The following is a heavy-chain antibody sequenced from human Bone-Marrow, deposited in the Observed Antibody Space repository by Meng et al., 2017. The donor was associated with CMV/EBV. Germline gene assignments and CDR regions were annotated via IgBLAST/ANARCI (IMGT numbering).Heavy chain of an antibody. J-gene: IGHJ4*02. V-gene: IGHV4-4*02. CDR2: IYHSGST. CDR3: ARVAAYSSSWYAY. Sequence: SETLSLTCAVSGGSISSSNWWSWVRQPPGKGLEWIGEIYHSGSTYYNPSLKSRVTIAVDKSNNQFSLKLTSVTAADTAVYYCARVAAYSSSWYAYWGPGNLVTVSS. D-gene: IGHD6-13*01. CDR1: GGSISSSNW.